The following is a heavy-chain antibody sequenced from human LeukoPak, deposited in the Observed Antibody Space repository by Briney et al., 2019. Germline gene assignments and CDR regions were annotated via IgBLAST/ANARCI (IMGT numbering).Heavy chain of an antibody. CDR3: ARDSTWTTDYYYYMDV. V-gene: IGHV3-64*01. CDR2: ISSNGGST. CDR1: GFTFRSYA. Sequence: GGSLRLSCAASGFTFRSYAMHWVRQAPRKGLEYVSAISSNGGSTYYANSVKGRFTISRDNSKNTLYLQMGSLRAEDMAVYYCARDSTWTTDYYYYMDVWGKGTTVTVSS. J-gene: IGHJ6*03. D-gene: IGHD4-17*01.